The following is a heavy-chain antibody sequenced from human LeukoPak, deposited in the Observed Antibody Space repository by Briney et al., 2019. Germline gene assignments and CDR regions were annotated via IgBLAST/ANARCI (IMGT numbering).Heavy chain of an antibody. D-gene: IGHD3-16*01. CDR3: ARDESIYVH. Sequence: GGSLRLSCAASGFTFSTYWMHWVRQAPGKGLEWVSVIYSGGSTYYADSVKGRFTISRDNSKNTLYLQMNSLRAEDTAVYYCARDESIYVHWGQGTLVTVSS. J-gene: IGHJ4*02. CDR2: IYSGGST. CDR1: GFTFSTYW. V-gene: IGHV3-66*01.